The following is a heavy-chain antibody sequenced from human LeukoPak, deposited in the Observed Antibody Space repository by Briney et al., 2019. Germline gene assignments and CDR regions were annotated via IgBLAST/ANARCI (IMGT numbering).Heavy chain of an antibody. V-gene: IGHV3-7*03. CDR3: AKDRPYSSSWYGAGDY. Sequence: GGSLRLSCAASGFTFSSYWMSWVRQAPGKGLEWVANIKQDGSEKYYVDSVKGRFTISRDNAKNSLYLQMNSLRAEDTAVYYCAKDRPYSSSWYGAGDYWGQGTLVTVSS. D-gene: IGHD6-13*01. J-gene: IGHJ4*02. CDR2: IKQDGSEK. CDR1: GFTFSSYW.